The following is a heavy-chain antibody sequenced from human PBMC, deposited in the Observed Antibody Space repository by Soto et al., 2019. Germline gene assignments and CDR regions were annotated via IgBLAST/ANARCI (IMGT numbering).Heavy chain of an antibody. V-gene: IGHV4-31*03. D-gene: IGHD3-22*01. J-gene: IGHJ3*02. CDR3: ARDSVMIVGGTVAFDI. CDR1: GVSISSGGYY. Sequence: SETLSLTCTVSGVSISSGGYYWSWIRQHPGKGLEWIGYIYYSGSTYYNPSLKSRVTISVYTSTNQFSLKLISVTAADTAVYYCARDSVMIVGGTVAFDIWGQGTMVTVSS. CDR2: IYYSGST.